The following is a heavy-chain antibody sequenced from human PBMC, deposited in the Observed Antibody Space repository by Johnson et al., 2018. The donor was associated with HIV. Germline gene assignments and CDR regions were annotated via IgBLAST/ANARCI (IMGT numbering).Heavy chain of an antibody. CDR2: TGTTGDT. CDR3: VRESLRRIPVPGPGDAACDI. Sequence: VQLLESGGGLVQPGGSLRLSCAASGFPFSRYDMHWVRQVPGKGLEWVAATGTTGDTYYPASVKGRFSISREDAKDALYLQLNRLRDGDTAVYYCVRESLRRIPVPGPGDAACDIWGSGTLVTVSS. CDR1: GFPFSRYD. V-gene: IGHV3-13*01. D-gene: IGHD6-19*01. J-gene: IGHJ3*02.